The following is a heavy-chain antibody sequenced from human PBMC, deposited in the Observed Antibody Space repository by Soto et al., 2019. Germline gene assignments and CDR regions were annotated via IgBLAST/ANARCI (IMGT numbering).Heavy chain of an antibody. CDR2: INAGNGNT. Sequence: GASVKVSGKASGYTFTNYAMHWVLQAPGQRLEWMGWINAGNGNTKYSQKFQGRVTITRDTSASTAYMELSSLRSEDTAVYYCARGVIIGYWYFDLWGRGTLFTVSS. D-gene: IGHD3-3*01. J-gene: IGHJ2*01. CDR1: GYTFTNYA. CDR3: ARGVIIGYWYFDL. V-gene: IGHV1-3*01.